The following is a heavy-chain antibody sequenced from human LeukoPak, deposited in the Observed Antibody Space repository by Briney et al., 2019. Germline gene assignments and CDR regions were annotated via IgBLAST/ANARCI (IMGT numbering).Heavy chain of an antibody. J-gene: IGHJ6*04. D-gene: IGHD3-10*02. CDR1: EFTFSTYN. Sequence: GGSLRLSCAASEFTFSTYNMNWVRQAPGKGLEWVSSISSGSSSIYYADSVKGRFTISRDNAKNSLYLQMNSLRAEDTAVYYCAELGITMIGGVWGKGTTVTISS. V-gene: IGHV3-21*01. CDR2: ISSGSSSI. CDR3: AELGITMIGGV.